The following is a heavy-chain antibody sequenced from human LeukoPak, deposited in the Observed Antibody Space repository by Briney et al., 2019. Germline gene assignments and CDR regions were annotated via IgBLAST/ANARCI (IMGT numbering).Heavy chain of an antibody. V-gene: IGHV3-7*03. Sequence: GGSLRLSCAASGFTFSSYWMNWARQAPGKGLEWVASINHNGNVNYYVDSVKGRFTISRDVSKNTVYLQMNSLRAEDTAVYYCARGGRSSELVWGQGTRVTVSS. D-gene: IGHD6-6*01. CDR1: GFTFSSYW. J-gene: IGHJ4*02. CDR2: INHNGNVN. CDR3: ARGGRSSELV.